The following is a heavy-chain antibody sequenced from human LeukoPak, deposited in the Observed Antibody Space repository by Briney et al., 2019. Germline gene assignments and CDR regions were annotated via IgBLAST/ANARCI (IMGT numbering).Heavy chain of an antibody. J-gene: IGHJ4*02. V-gene: IGHV3-23*01. CDR3: AKAPVTTCSGAYCNPFDY. CDR2: INVSGST. CDR1: GFTLSSYA. D-gene: IGHD2-15*01. Sequence: GGSLRLSCAASGFTLSSYAMSWVRQGPGKGLEWVAAINVSGSTYHADSVKSRFTISRDSSKNTLYLQLNSLRAADAAVYYCAKAPVTTCSGAYCNPFDYWSQGTLVTVSS.